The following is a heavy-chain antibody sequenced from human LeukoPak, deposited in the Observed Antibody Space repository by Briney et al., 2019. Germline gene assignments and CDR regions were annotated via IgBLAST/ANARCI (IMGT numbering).Heavy chain of an antibody. V-gene: IGHV3-23*01. Sequence: GGSLRLSCAASGFTFSSYAMSWVRQAPGKGLEWVSAISGSGGSTYYADSVKGRFTISRDNSKNTLYLQMNSLRAEDTAVYYGANDLDFWGGELDYGAQGTWVTVP. CDR2: ISGSGGST. D-gene: IGHD3-3*01. CDR1: GFTFSSYA. J-gene: IGHJ4*02. CDR3: ANDLDFWGGELDY.